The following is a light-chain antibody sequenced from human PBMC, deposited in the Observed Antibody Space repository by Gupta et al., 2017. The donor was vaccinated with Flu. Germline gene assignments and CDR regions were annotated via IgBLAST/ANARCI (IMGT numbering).Light chain of an antibody. J-gene: IGLJ1*01. CDR3: ASYTGAFTYV. V-gene: IGLV2-23*02. Sequence: QSDSTQPASLSGSPGQSIPISSTGSNNDIGRFSFVSWFQQHPGKAPKLIIYEVDQRPAGVSSRFSASKSGNTAVLTVSGLQADDDGYYYCASYTGAFTYVVGTGTHVTV. CDR1: NNDIGRFSF. CDR2: EVD.